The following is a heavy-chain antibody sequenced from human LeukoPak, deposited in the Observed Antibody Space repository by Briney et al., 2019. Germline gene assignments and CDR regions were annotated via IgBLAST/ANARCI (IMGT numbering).Heavy chain of an antibody. V-gene: IGHV1-46*01. J-gene: IGHJ4*02. CDR1: GYPFTSYY. CDR3: ARADSSGYCLDY. CDR2: VNPSGGST. D-gene: IGHD3-22*01. Sequence: ASVKVSCKASGYPFTSYYMHWVRQAPGQGLECMGIVNPSGGSTSYAQKFQGRVTMTRDTSTSTVYMELSSLRSEDTAVYYCARADSSGYCLDYWGQGTLVTVSS.